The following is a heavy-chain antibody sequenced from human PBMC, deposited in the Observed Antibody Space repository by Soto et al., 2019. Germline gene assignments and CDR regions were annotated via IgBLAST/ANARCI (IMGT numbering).Heavy chain of an antibody. CDR1: GYSISSGYY. CDR2: IYHGGST. CDR3: ARKRSGGHDAFDV. D-gene: IGHD3-3*01. Sequence: SETLSLTCAVSGYSISSGYYWGWIRQPPGKGLEWIGSIYHGGSTYYNPSLKSRVTISVDTSKNHFSLKLSSVTAADTAVYYCARKRSGGHDAFDVWGQGTMVTVSS. V-gene: IGHV4-38-2*01. J-gene: IGHJ3*01.